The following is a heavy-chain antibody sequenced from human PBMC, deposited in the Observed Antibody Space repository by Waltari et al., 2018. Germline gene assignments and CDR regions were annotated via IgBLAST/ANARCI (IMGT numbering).Heavy chain of an antibody. J-gene: IGHJ5*02. D-gene: IGHD5-18*01. Sequence: QESGPGLLKPSETLSLTCAVSGGSVTDTSSFWGWIRQAPGKGLEWLGNIYYDGNTNYNPSLKSRVSISVDTSQKQFSLKLTSVTATDTAVYYCARVERGYSYGTLDLWGPGKLVTVSS. CDR3: ARVERGYSYGTLDL. V-gene: IGHV4-39*07. CDR1: GGSVTDTSSF. CDR2: IYYDGNT.